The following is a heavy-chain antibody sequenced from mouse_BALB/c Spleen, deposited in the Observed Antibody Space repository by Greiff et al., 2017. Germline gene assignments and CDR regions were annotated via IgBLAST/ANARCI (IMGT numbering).Heavy chain of an antibody. Sequence: EVQLQQPGSELVRPGASVKISCKASGYSFTGYNMNWVKQSNGKSLEWIGNIDPYYGGTSYNQKFKGKATLTVDKSSSTAYMQLKSLTSEDSAVYYCARVYYGTFYAMDYWGQGTSVTVSS. J-gene: IGHJ4*01. CDR3: ARVYYGTFYAMDY. CDR1: GYSFTGYN. V-gene: IGHV1-39*01. D-gene: IGHD2-1*01. CDR2: IDPYYGGT.